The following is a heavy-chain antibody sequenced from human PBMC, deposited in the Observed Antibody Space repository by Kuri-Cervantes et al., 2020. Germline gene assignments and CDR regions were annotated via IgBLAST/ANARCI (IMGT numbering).Heavy chain of an antibody. CDR2: ISWNSGSI. CDR1: GFTFDDYA. V-gene: IGHV3-9*01. D-gene: IGHD6-19*01. Sequence: SLKISCAASGFTFDDYAMHWVRQAPGKGLEWVSGISWNSGSIGYADSVKGRFTISRDNAKNSLYLQMNSLRAEDTAVYYCAKDFRGIAVAGTIDYWGQGTLVTVSS. J-gene: IGHJ4*02. CDR3: AKDFRGIAVAGTIDY.